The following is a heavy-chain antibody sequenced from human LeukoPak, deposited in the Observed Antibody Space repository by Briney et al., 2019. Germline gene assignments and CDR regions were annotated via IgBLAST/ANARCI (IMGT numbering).Heavy chain of an antibody. J-gene: IGHJ5*02. CDR3: ARKGVDIVVVPAAIPYNWFDP. CDR2: INPSGGST. CDR1: GYTFTSYY. V-gene: IGHV1-46*01. Sequence: ASVKVSCKASGYTFTSYYMHWVRQAPGQGLEWMGIINPSGGSTSYAQKFQGRVTMTRDTSTSTVYMELSSLRSEDTAVYYCARKGVDIVVVPAAIPYNWFDPWGQGTLVTVSS. D-gene: IGHD2-2*03.